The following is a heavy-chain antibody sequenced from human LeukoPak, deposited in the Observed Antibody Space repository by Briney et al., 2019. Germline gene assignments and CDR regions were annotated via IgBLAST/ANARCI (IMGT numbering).Heavy chain of an antibody. CDR2: ISYSGNS. CDR3: ARDHSSGWFDY. J-gene: IGHJ4*02. V-gene: IGHV4-59*02. Sequence: PSETLSLTCSVSGGSVNGYYWSWIRQPPGKGLEWIGHISYSGNSNYNPSLKSRVTISVDTSKNQFSLKLSSVTAADTAVYYCARDHSSGWFDYWGQGTLVTVSS. CDR1: GGSVNGYY. D-gene: IGHD6-19*01.